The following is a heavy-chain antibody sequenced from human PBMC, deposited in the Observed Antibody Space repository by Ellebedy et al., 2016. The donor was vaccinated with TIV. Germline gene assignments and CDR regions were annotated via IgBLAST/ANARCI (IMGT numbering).Heavy chain of an antibody. D-gene: IGHD1-26*01. V-gene: IGHV3-72*01. CDR2: TRNKANSYTT. CDR3: ARGGSYQAFDC. J-gene: IGHJ4*02. Sequence: GESLKISCAASGFTLSDHYMDWVRQAPGKGLEWVGRTRNKANSYTTEYAASVKGRFTISRDDSKNSLYLQMNSLKTEDTAVYYCARGGSYQAFDCWGQGTLVTVSS. CDR1: GFTLSDHY.